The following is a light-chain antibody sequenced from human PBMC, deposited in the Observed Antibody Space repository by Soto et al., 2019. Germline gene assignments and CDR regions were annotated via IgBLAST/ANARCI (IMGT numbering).Light chain of an antibody. V-gene: IGLV6-57*01. CDR3: QSYDATNQV. Sequence: NFMLTQPHSVSESPGKTVIISCTRSSGSIASNYVQWYQQRPVSSPTTVIYEDNQRPSGVPDRFSGSIDSSSNSASLTISGLETEYEADYYCQSYDATNQVFGGGTKLTVL. CDR2: EDN. CDR1: SGSIASNY. J-gene: IGLJ3*02.